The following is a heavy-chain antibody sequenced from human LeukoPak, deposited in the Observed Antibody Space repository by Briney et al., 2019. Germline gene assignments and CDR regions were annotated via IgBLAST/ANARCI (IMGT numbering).Heavy chain of an antibody. D-gene: IGHD2-2*01. CDR3: AKSRSRLVVNYFDY. CDR1: GFTFSSYA. J-gene: IGHJ4*02. V-gene: IGHV3-23*01. CDR2: ISGSGGST. Sequence: PGGSLRLSCAASGFTFSSYAMSCVRQAPGKGLEWVSAISGSGGSTYYADSVKGRFTISRDNSKNTLYLQMNSLRAEDTAVYYCAKSRSRLVVNYFDYWGQGTLVTVSS.